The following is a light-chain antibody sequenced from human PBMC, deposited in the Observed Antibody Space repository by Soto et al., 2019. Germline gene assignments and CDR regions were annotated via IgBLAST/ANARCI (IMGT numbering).Light chain of an antibody. CDR1: QGISSY. Sequence: DIQLTQSPSFLSASVGDRVTITCRASQGISSYLAWYQQKPGKAPKLLIYAASTLQSGVPSRFSGSGAGTEFHLTINSLQAEDFATYYCQELNSYPRTFGQGTKVEIK. V-gene: IGKV1-9*01. CDR2: AAS. CDR3: QELNSYPRT. J-gene: IGKJ1*01.